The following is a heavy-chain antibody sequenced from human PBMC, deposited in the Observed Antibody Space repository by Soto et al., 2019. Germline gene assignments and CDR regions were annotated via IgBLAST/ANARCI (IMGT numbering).Heavy chain of an antibody. V-gene: IGHV3-33*01. CDR2: IWYDGSNK. CDR3: ARGYCSSTSCYADSYYGMDV. CDR1: GFTFSSYG. D-gene: IGHD2-2*01. Sequence: QVQLVESGGGVVQPGRSLRLSCAASGFTFSSYGMHWVRQAPGKGLEWVAVIWYDGSNKYYADSVKGRFTISRDNSKNTLYLQMNSLRAEDTAVYYCARGYCSSTSCYADSYYGMDVWGQGTTVTVSS. J-gene: IGHJ6*02.